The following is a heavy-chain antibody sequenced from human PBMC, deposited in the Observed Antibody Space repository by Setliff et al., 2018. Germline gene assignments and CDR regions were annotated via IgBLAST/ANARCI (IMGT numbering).Heavy chain of an antibody. J-gene: IGHJ6*03. Sequence: LSLTCTVPGYSISSGYYWSWIRQPPGKGLEWIRYIYYSGSTNYNPSLKSRVTISVDTSKNQFSLKLSSVTAADTAVYYCARDPNSGSYWNYYYYMDVWGKGTTVTVSS. D-gene: IGHD1-26*01. CDR3: ARDPNSGSYWNYYYYMDV. CDR2: IYYSGST. CDR1: GYSISSGYY. V-gene: IGHV4-61*01.